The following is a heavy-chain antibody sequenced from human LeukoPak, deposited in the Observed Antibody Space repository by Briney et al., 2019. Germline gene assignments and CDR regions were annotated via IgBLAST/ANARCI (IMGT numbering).Heavy chain of an antibody. J-gene: IGHJ3*02. CDR1: GGSISSGDYY. CDR3: ARNINYYYGSGSYYNPNAFDI. D-gene: IGHD3-10*01. Sequence: TSQTLSLTCTVSGGSISSGDYYWSWIRQPPGKGLEWIGYIYYSGSTYYNPSLKSRVTISVDTSKNQFSLKLSSVTAADTAVYYCARNINYYYGSGSYYNPNAFDIWGQGTMVTVSS. V-gene: IGHV4-30-4*08. CDR2: IYYSGST.